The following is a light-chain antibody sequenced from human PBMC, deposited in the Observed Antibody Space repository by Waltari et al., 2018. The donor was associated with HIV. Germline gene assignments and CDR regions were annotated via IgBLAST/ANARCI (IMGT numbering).Light chain of an antibody. CDR3: QQYYHTLWT. V-gene: IGKV4-1*01. J-gene: IGKJ1*01. CDR1: QSLLYSTKNQTF. CDR2: WAS. Sequence: DIVMTQSPDSLAVSLGERATINCTSSQSLLYSTKNQTFLAWYQQKPRQPPKLLIYWASVRGSGVPDRFSASGSETDFTLTINSLQAEDVALYYCQQYYHTLWTFGRGTKVEIK.